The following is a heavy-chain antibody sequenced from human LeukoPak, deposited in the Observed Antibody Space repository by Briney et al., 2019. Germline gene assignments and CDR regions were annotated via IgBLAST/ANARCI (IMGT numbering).Heavy chain of an antibody. CDR2: ISGSGGST. D-gene: IGHD3-9*01. J-gene: IGHJ4*02. CDR3: AKWGDYDVLTGYYVSDF. CDR1: GFTFSSYA. V-gene: IGHV3-23*01. Sequence: PGASLRLSCAASGFTFSSYAMSWVRQAPGKGLEWVSAISGSGGSTYYADSVKGRFTISRDNSKNTLYLQMNSLRADDTAVYYCAKWGDYDVLTGYYVSDFWGQGTLVTVSS.